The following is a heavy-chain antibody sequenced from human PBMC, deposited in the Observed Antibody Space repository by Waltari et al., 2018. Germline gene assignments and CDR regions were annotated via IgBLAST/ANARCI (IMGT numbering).Heavy chain of an antibody. Sequence: EVQLLESGGGLVQPGGSLRLSCAASGFTFSNLVMSWVRQAPGKGLEWVSSISGGSATKHDAESVKGRFTISRDNSRNTLYLQMSSLRVDDTAVYYCARRPACSGGTCAFDYWGQGTLVTVSS. CDR1: GFTFSNLV. CDR3: ARRPACSGGTCAFDY. D-gene: IGHD2-15*01. J-gene: IGHJ4*02. CDR2: ISGGSATK. V-gene: IGHV3-23*01.